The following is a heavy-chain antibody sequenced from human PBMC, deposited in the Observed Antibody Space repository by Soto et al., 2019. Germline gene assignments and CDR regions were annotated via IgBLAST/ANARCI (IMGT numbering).Heavy chain of an antibody. Sequence: VFLKVSCQVSGYTFTIYWLGWVRQMPGKGLEWMGIIYPSDSDTRYSPSFQGQVTISADQSINTAYLQWDSLKASDTAIYYCARPANTVADHFDLWGQGTPVTVSS. CDR1: GYTFTIYW. D-gene: IGHD4-17*01. CDR3: ARPANTVADHFDL. J-gene: IGHJ4*02. V-gene: IGHV5-51*01. CDR2: IYPSDSDT.